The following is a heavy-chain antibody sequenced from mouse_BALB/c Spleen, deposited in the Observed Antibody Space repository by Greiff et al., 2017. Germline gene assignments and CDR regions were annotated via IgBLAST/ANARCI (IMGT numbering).Heavy chain of an antibody. CDR1: GFTFSDYG. Sequence: EVMLVESGGGLVQPGGSRKLSCAASGFTFSDYGMAWVRQAPGKGPEWVAFISNLAYSIYYADTVTGRFTISRENAKNTLYLEMSSLRSEDTAMYYCARDKRGAMDYWGQGTSVTVSS. CDR2: ISNLAYSI. V-gene: IGHV5-15*02. J-gene: IGHJ4*01. CDR3: ARDKRGAMDY.